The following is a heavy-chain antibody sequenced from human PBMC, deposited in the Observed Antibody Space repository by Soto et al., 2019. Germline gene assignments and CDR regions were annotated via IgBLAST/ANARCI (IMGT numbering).Heavy chain of an antibody. Sequence: PGGSLRLSCAASRLTFNIYDIYWGRQAPGKGLEWEALISHDGSNKYYADSVKGRFLISRDNSKNTLFLQMNSLRTDDTAVYRCVIIHSGSFGFDIWGRGTVVTVSS. CDR2: ISHDGSNK. CDR1: RLTFNIYD. CDR3: VIIHSGSFGFDI. J-gene: IGHJ3*02. V-gene: IGHV3-30*03. D-gene: IGHD1-26*01.